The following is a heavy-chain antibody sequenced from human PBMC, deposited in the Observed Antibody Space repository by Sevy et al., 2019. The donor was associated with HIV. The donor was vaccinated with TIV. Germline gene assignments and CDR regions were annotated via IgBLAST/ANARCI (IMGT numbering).Heavy chain of an antibody. D-gene: IGHD2-8*01. CDR3: TRNGGAFDNGFDP. J-gene: IGHJ5*02. V-gene: IGHV3-48*03. CDR1: GFTFSSYD. Sequence: EGSLRLSCTASGFTFSSYDMNWVRQAPGKALEWVSKISSSGSSIYYADSVKGRFTISRDNAKNSLNLQMNSLRAEDTAVYYCTRNGGAFDNGFDPWGQGTLVTVSS. CDR2: ISSSGSSI.